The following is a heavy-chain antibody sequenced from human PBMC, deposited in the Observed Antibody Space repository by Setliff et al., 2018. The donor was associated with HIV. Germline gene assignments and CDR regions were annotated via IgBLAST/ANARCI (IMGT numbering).Heavy chain of an antibody. CDR3: TKMSPYGGNSG. CDR1: GFTFSSYA. J-gene: IGHJ3*01. Sequence: LRLSCAASGFTFSSYAMSWVRQAPGKGLEWVSAISGNGAGTYYADSVKGRFTISRDNSKNTLYLQMNSLRPEDTAVYYCTKMSPYGGNSGWGQGTMVTVS. V-gene: IGHV3-23*01. CDR2: ISGNGAGT. D-gene: IGHD2-21*02.